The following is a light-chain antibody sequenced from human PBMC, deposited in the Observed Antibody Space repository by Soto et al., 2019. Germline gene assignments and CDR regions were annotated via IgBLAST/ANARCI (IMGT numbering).Light chain of an antibody. J-gene: IGKJ1*01. CDR2: AAS. CDR1: QCISSY. Sequence: DIQMTQSPSSLSASVGDRVPITCRASQCISSYLNWYQQKPGKAPKFMSYAASSLQSGVPSRFSGSGSGTDFTLTISSMKPDDFATYYCQQYNGYSRTFGQGTKVDIK. CDR3: QQYNGYSRT. V-gene: IGKV1-39*01.